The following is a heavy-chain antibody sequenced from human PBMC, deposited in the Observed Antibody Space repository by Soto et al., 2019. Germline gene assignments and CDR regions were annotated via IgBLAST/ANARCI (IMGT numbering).Heavy chain of an antibody. Sequence: SCAASGFTFSSYGMHWVRQAPGKGLEWVAVIWYDGSNKYYADSVKGRFTISRDNSKNTLYLQMNSLRAEDTAVYYCARDRHNGGSYHAYWGQGTLVTVSS. CDR3: ARDRHNGGSYHAY. V-gene: IGHV3-33*01. D-gene: IGHD1-26*01. CDR1: GFTFSSYG. J-gene: IGHJ4*02. CDR2: IWYDGSNK.